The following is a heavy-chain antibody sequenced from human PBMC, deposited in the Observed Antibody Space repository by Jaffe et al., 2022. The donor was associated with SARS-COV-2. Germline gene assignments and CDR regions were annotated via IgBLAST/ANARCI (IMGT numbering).Heavy chain of an antibody. CDR2: MNPNSGNT. D-gene: IGHD2-2*01. CDR3: ARSYLGGVPATAMGFDY. Sequence: QVQLVQSGAEVKKPGASVKVSCKASGYTFTSYDINWVRQATGQGLEWMGWMNPNSGNTGYAQKFQGRVTMTRNTSISTAYMELSSLRSEDTAVYYCARSYLGGVPATAMGFDYWGQGTLVTVSS. CDR1: GYTFTSYD. J-gene: IGHJ4*02. V-gene: IGHV1-8*01.